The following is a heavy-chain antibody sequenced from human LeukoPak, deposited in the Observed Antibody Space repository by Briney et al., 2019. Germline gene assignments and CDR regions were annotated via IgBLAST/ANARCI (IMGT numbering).Heavy chain of an antibody. D-gene: IGHD5-18*01. V-gene: IGHV3-23*01. CDR1: GFTFSSYT. CDR3: AKDLAPLKYSYGYTLDS. CDR2: ISGSGGST. Sequence: GGSLRLSCAASGFTFSSYTMTWVRQAPGKGLEWVTAISGSGGSTYYADSVKGRFTISRDTSKNTMYLQMNSLRAEDTAVYYCAKDLAPLKYSYGYTLDSWGQGTLVTVSS. J-gene: IGHJ4*02.